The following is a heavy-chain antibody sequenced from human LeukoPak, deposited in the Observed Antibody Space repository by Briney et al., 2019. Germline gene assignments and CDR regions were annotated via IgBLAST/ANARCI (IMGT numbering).Heavy chain of an antibody. CDR1: GFTFSSYG. V-gene: IGHV3-30*03. J-gene: IGHJ6*02. CDR3: ARGHPDIDYGMDV. CDR2: ISYDGSNK. Sequence: PGGSLRLSCAASGFTFSSYGMHWVRQAPGKGLEWVAVISYDGSNKYYADSVKGRFTISRDNSKNTLYLQMNSLRAEDTAVYYCARGHPDIDYGMDVWGQGTTVTVSS. D-gene: IGHD2-15*01.